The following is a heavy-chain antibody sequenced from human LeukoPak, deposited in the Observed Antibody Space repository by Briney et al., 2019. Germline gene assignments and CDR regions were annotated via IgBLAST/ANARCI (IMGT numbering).Heavy chain of an antibody. V-gene: IGHV4-30-2*01. CDR2: IYHSGST. D-gene: IGHD5-24*01. CDR3: ARRGDGYNYDAIDI. Sequence: SETLSLTFAVSGGSISSGGYSWSWIRQPPGKGLEWIGYIYHSGSTYYNPSLKSRVTISVDRSKNQFSLKLSSVTAADTAVYYCARRGDGYNYDAIDIWGQGTMVTVSS. J-gene: IGHJ3*02. CDR1: GGSISSGGYS.